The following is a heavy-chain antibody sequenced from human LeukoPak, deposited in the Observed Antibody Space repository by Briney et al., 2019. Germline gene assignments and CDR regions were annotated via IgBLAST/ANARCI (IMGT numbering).Heavy chain of an antibody. CDR2: IKTDGSAK. CDR1: GFRFSDYW. Sequence: GGSLRLSCAASGFRFSDYWMTWVRQAPGKGLECVANIKTDGSAKYYPDSVKGRFTVSRDNAKNSLYLQMNNMRVEDTAIYYCTKDLNHDSSGWAQGTLVTVSS. D-gene: IGHD3-22*01. CDR3: TKDLNHDSSG. V-gene: IGHV3-7*01. J-gene: IGHJ4*02.